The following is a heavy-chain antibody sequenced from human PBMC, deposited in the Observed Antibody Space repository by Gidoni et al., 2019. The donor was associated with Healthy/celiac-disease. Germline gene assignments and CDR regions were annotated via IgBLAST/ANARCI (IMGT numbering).Heavy chain of an antibody. CDR3: ARRPASLGVVTKFDY. Sequence: QVQLQQCGAGLLTPSQTLSLTCPVYGRSFSGYYWSWIRQPPGKGLAWIGEINHSGSTNYNPSLKSRVTISVDTSKNQFSLKLSSVTAADTAVYYCARRPASLGVVTKFDYWGQGTLVTVSS. CDR2: INHSGST. J-gene: IGHJ4*02. D-gene: IGHD3-3*01. CDR1: GRSFSGYY. V-gene: IGHV4-34*01.